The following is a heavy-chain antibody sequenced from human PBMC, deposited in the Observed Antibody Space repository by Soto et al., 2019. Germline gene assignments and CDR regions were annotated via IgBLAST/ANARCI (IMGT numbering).Heavy chain of an antibody. J-gene: IGHJ6*02. CDR2: ISAYNGNT. Sequence: QVQLVQSGAEVKKPGASVKVSCKASGYTFTSYGISWVRQAPGQGLEWMGWISAYNGNTNYAQKLKGRVTMTTDTATSTAYMELRSLRSDDTAVYYCARVGQLERPNYYGMDVWGQGTTVTVSS. V-gene: IGHV1-18*01. D-gene: IGHD1-1*01. CDR1: GYTFTSYG. CDR3: ARVGQLERPNYYGMDV.